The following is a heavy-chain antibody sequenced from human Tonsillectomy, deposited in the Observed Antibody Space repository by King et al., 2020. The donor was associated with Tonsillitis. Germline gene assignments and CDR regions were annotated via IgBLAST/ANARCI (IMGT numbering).Heavy chain of an antibody. CDR3: ARVEDYYDSSHYYDRNEYFQH. D-gene: IGHD3-22*01. CDR2: IFSSGST. V-gene: IGHV4-4*07. Sequence: QLQESGPGLVKPSETLSLTCTVSGGSISSYYWSWIRQPAGKRLEWIGRIFSSGSTIYNPSLKSRVTMSVDTSKNQFSLKLSSVTAADTAVYYCARVEDYYDSSHYYDRNEYFQHWGQGTLVTVSS. CDR1: GGSISSYY. J-gene: IGHJ1*01.